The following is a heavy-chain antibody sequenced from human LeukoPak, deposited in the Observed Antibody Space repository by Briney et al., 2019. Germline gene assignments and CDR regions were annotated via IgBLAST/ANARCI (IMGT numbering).Heavy chain of an antibody. CDR2: INSDGSNR. J-gene: IGHJ4*02. V-gene: IGHV3-74*01. D-gene: IGHD5-24*01. CDR1: GFTFSSSW. Sequence: PGGSLRLSCAASGFTFSSSWMHWVRQAPGKGLVWVSRINSDGSNRNYADSVKGRFTISRDNAKNALYLQMDSVRAEDAAVYYCERPQDGYNGFDCWGQGTLVTVSS. CDR3: ERPQDGYNGFDC.